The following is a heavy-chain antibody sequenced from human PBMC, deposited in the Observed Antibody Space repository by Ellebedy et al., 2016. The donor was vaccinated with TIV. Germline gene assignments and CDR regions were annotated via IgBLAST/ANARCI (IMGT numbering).Heavy chain of an antibody. V-gene: IGHV1-3*01. CDR3: ARDRYSSSSSRANWFDP. D-gene: IGHD6-6*01. J-gene: IGHJ5*02. Sequence: ASVKVSCKASGYTFTSYAMHWVRQAPGQRLEWMGWINAGNGNTKYSQKFQGRVTITRDTSASTAYMELSSLRSEDTAVYYCARDRYSSSSSRANWFDPWGQGTLVTVSS. CDR2: INAGNGNT. CDR1: GYTFTSYA.